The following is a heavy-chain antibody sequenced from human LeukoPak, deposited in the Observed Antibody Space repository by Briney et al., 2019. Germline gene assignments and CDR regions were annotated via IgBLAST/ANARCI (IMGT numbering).Heavy chain of an antibody. Sequence: SETLSLTCTVSGGSISSGSYYWGWIRQPPGKGLEWIGSIYYSGSTYYNPSLKSRVTISVDTSKNQFSLKLSSVTAADTAVYYCARDRRQWLVNRHNWFDPWGQGTLVTVSS. J-gene: IGHJ5*02. V-gene: IGHV4-39*07. D-gene: IGHD6-19*01. CDR3: ARDRRQWLVNRHNWFDP. CDR2: IYYSGST. CDR1: GGSISSGSYY.